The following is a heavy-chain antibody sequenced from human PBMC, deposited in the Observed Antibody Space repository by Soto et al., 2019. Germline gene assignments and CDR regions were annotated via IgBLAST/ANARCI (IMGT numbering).Heavy chain of an antibody. V-gene: IGHV3-66*01. CDR3: ASQIFWSGSTAHGMDV. CDR1: GSTVSSNY. J-gene: IGHJ6*02. CDR2: IQSGGRT. D-gene: IGHD3-3*01. Sequence: PVGSLRLSCAASGSTVSSNYMTWVRQAPGKGLEWVSLIQSGGRTYYAGSVKGRFTISRDNSKNTLFLQMNSLRVEDTAVYYCASQIFWSGSTAHGMDVWGQGTAVTVSS.